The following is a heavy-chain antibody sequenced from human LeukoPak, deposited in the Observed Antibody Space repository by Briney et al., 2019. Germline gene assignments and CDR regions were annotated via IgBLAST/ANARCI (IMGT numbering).Heavy chain of an antibody. Sequence: SETLSLTCTVSGGSISGYYWSWIRQPPGKGLEWRGYIYYGGSSNYSPSLKSRVTISVDTSTSQLSLKLNSVSAADTAEYYCARLSVTGGYIYGFFDYWGRGSVVTVSS. V-gene: IGHV4-59*08. D-gene: IGHD5-18*01. CDR1: GGSISGYY. CDR3: ARLSVTGGYIYGFFDY. CDR2: IYYGGSS. J-gene: IGHJ4*02.